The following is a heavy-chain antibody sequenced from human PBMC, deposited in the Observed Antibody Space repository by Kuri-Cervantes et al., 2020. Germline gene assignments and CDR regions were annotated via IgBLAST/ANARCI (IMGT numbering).Heavy chain of an antibody. D-gene: IGHD5-12*01. J-gene: IGHJ4*02. CDR2: IYPGDSDT. CDR1: GYSFTSYW. CDR3: ARSPPSSVATIFRPSYGFDY. V-gene: IGHV5-51*01. Sequence: GGSLRLSCKGSGYSFTSYWIGWVRQMPGKGLEWMGIIYPGDSDTRYSPSFQGQVTISADKSISTAYLQWSSLKASDTAMYYCARSPPSSVATIFRPSYGFDYWGQGTLVTVSS.